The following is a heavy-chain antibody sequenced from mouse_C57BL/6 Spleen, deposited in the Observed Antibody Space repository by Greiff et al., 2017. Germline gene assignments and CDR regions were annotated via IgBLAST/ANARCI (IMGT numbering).Heavy chain of an antibody. Sequence: QVQLQQSGPGLVQPSQCLSITCTASGFSFTSSGVSWVRQSPGKGLEWLGVIWSGGSTDYNAAFISRVSMSKDKSKSKVFFKMNSLQADDTAIYYCAREYDSGRFAYWGQGTLVTVSA. D-gene: IGHD2-12*01. CDR2: IWSGGST. V-gene: IGHV2-2*01. CDR3: AREYDSGRFAY. CDR1: GFSFTSSG. J-gene: IGHJ3*01.